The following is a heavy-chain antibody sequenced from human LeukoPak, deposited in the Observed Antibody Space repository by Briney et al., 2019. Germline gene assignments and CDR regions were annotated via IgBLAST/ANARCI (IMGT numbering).Heavy chain of an antibody. CDR2: IKQDGSDK. Sequence: GGSLRLSCAASGFTFSSYWMNWVRQAPGKGLEWVANIKQDGSDKYYVDSVKGRFTISRDNTKNSLYLQMNSLRAEDTAVYYCARLYGASAAPLDKGGRNLNRYYYMDVWGKGTTVTISS. J-gene: IGHJ6*03. CDR1: GFTFSSYW. V-gene: IGHV3-7*01. D-gene: IGHD4-17*01. CDR3: ARLYGASAAPLDKGGRNLNRYYYMDV.